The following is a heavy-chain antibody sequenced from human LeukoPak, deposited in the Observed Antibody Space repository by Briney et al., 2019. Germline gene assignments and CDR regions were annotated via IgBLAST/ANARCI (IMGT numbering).Heavy chain of an antibody. V-gene: IGHV1-24*01. CDR3: ARDRYRDGGYCSGGSCYSDY. J-gene: IGHJ4*02. D-gene: IGHD2-15*01. CDR1: GYTLTELS. CDR2: FDPEDGET. Sequence: ASVKVSCKVSGYTLTELSMHWVRQAPGKGLEWMGGFDPEDGETIYAQKFQGRVTITADKSTSTAYMELSSLRSEDTAVYYCARDRYRDGGYCSGGSCYSDYWGQGTLVTVSS.